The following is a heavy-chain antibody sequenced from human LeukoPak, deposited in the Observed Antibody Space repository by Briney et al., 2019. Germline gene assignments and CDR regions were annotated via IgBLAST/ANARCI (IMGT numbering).Heavy chain of an antibody. D-gene: IGHD1-14*01. J-gene: IGHJ4*02. CDR1: GFTFSSYG. CDR2: IRYDGSNK. V-gene: IGHV3-30*02. Sequence: GGSLRLSCAASGFTFSSYGMHWVRQAPGKGLEWVAFIRYDGSNKYYADSVKGRFTISRDNSKNTLYLQMNSLGAEDTAVYYCAKSSDRDQRLTDYWGQGTLVTVSS. CDR3: AKSSDRDQRLTDY.